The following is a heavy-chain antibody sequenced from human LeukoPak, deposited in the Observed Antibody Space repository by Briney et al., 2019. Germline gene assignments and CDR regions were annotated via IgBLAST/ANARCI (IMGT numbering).Heavy chain of an antibody. V-gene: IGHV3-48*04. Sequence: GGSLRLSCAASGFTFSSYSMNWVRQAPGKGLEWVSYISSSSSTIYYADSVKGRFTISRDNAKNSLYLQMNSLRAEDTAVYYCARGGITMVRGVMSYWGQGTLVTVSS. J-gene: IGHJ4*02. CDR3: ARGGITMVRGVMSY. CDR1: GFTFSSYS. CDR2: ISSSSSTI. D-gene: IGHD3-10*01.